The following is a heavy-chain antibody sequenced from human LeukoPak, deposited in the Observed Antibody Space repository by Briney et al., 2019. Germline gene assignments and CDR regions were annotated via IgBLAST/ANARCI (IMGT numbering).Heavy chain of an antibody. V-gene: IGHV3-23*01. D-gene: IGHD1-26*01. Sequence: PGGSLRLSCAASGFTFSSHAMSWVRQAPGKGLEWVSTISVSGDSTNYADSVKGRFTISRDNSKNTLYLQMSSLRADDTAMYYCAKLIVGARSLFDFRGQGILVTVSS. CDR3: AKLIVGARSLFDF. CDR1: GFTFSSHA. J-gene: IGHJ4*02. CDR2: ISVSGDST.